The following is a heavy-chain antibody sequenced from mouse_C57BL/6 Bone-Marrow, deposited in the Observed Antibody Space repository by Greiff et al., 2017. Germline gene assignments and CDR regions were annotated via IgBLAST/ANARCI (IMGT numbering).Heavy chain of an antibody. Sequence: VQLQQSGPVLVKPGASVKMSCKASGYTFTDYYMNWVKQSHGKSLEWIGVINPYNGGTSYNQKFKGKATLTVDKSSSTAYMELNSLTSEDSAVYYGAILYGNYGWVAYWGQGTLVTVSA. V-gene: IGHV1-19*01. CDR1: GYTFTDYY. CDR2: INPYNGGT. CDR3: AILYGNYGWVAY. D-gene: IGHD2-1*01. J-gene: IGHJ3*01.